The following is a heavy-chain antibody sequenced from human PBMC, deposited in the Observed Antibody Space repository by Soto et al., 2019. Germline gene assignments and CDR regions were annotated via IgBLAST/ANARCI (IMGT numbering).Heavy chain of an antibody. J-gene: IGHJ4*02. V-gene: IGHV3-21*01. CDR3: ARGYYCDSSGCIDH. Sequence: EVQLVESGGGLVKPGGSLILSCASSGFTFSSHSMNWVRQAPGRVLEWVSSMSSSGTYIYYADSVKVRFTIPRDNAKNSLYLDMNSLRGEDTAAYYCARGYYCDSSGCIDHWGQGTLVTVSS. D-gene: IGHD3-22*01. CDR2: MSSSGTYI. CDR1: GFTFSSHS.